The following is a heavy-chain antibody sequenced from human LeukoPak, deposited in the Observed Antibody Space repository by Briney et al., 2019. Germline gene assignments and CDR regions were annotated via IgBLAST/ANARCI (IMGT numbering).Heavy chain of an antibody. CDR1: GGSISSGDYY. V-gene: IGHV4-30-4*01. D-gene: IGHD3-10*01. J-gene: IGHJ4*02. Sequence: SQTLSLTCTVSGGSISSGDYYWSWIRQLPGKGLEWIGYIYYSGSTYYNPSLKSRVTISVDTSKNQFSLKLSSVTAADTAVYYCARVLGSGPLDYWGQGTLVTVSS. CDR2: IYYSGST. CDR3: ARVLGSGPLDY.